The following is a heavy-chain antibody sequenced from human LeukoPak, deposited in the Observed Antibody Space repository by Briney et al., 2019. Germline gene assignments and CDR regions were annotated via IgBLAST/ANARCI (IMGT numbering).Heavy chain of an antibody. CDR1: GGSISSYY. CDR2: IYYSGST. CDR3: ARGITIFGVVIYNWFDP. D-gene: IGHD3-3*01. J-gene: IGHJ5*02. Sequence: SETLPLTCTVSGGSISSYYWSWIRQPPGKGLEWIGYIYYSGSTNYNPSLKSRVTISVDTSKNQFSLKLSSVTAADTAVYYCARGITIFGVVIYNWFDPWGQGTLVTVSS. V-gene: IGHV4-59*01.